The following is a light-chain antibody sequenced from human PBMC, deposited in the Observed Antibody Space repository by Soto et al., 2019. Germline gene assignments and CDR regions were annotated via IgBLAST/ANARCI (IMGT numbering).Light chain of an antibody. CDR1: RTVGNF. V-gene: IGKV3-11*01. Sequence: EIVMTQSPATLSLSPGERATLSCRASRTVGNFLAWYQQKPGQAPSLLIYDATHRATGIPARFSGSGSGTDLTLTISSLEPDDFGVYYCQKRYNWPPLTFGGGTKVDIK. CDR3: QKRYNWPPLT. CDR2: DAT. J-gene: IGKJ4*01.